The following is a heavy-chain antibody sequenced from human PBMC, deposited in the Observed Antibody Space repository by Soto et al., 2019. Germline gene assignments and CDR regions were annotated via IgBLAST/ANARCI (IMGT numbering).Heavy chain of an antibody. D-gene: IGHD3-16*02. V-gene: IGHV4-39*01. J-gene: IGHJ2*01. CDR1: GGSISSSSYY. Sequence: QLQLQESGPGLVKPSETLSLTCTVSGGSISSSSYYWGWIRQPPGKGLEWIGSIYYSGSTYYNPSLKSRVTISVDTSTNQFSLKLSSVTAAATAVYYCASHTVLYVVGWYFDLWGRGTLVTVSS. CDR3: ASHTVLYVVGWYFDL. CDR2: IYYSGST.